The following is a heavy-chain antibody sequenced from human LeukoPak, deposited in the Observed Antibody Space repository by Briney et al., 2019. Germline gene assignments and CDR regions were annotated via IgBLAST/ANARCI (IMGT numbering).Heavy chain of an antibody. J-gene: IGHJ4*02. D-gene: IGHD3-22*01. Sequence: GSLGLSLAASGFTFKNYAMTWVRQAPGKGVEGVSVINGSGGSTYYADSVKGRFTISRDNSKNTLYLQMNSLRAEDTAVYYCARVLNYYDSSGYYFSYWGQGTLVTVSS. CDR3: ARVLNYYDSSGYYFSY. CDR1: GFTFKNYA. CDR2: INGSGGST. V-gene: IGHV3-23*01.